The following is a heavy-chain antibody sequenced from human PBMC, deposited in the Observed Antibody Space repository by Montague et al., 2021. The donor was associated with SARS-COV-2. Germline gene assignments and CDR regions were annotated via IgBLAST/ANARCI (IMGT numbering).Heavy chain of an antibody. CDR2: IDWDDDK. CDR3: ARILVAAAGSPFDP. D-gene: IGHD6-13*01. J-gene: IGHJ5*02. Sequence: PALVKPTQTLTLTCTFSGFSLSTSGMCVSWIRQPPGKALEWLARIDWDDDKYYSTSLKTRLTISKDTSNNQVVLTMTNMDPVDTATYYCARILVAAAGSPFDPWGQGTLVTVSS. V-gene: IGHV2-70*11. CDR1: GFSLSTSGMC.